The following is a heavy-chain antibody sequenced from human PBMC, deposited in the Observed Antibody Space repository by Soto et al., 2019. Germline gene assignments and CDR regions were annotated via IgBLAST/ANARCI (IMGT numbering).Heavy chain of an antibody. V-gene: IGHV3-23*01. CDR2: ISGSGGST. Sequence: EVQLLESGGGLVQPGGSLRLSCAASGFTFSSYAMSWVRQAPGKGLEWVSAISGSGGSTYYADSVKGRFTISRDNSKNTLYLQMNSLIAEDTAVYYCARLTGVPPTPFDYWGQGTLVTVSS. J-gene: IGHJ4*02. CDR3: ARLTGVPPTPFDY. CDR1: GFTFSSYA.